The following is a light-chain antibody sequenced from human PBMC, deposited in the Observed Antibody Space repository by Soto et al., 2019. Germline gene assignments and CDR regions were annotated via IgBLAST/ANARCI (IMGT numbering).Light chain of an antibody. CDR1: QSIGSW. J-gene: IGKJ1*01. V-gene: IGKV1-5*03. CDR3: QQYNSNPWT. Sequence: DIQMTQSPLTLSASVGDRVTITCRASQSIGSWLAWYQQKPGKAPKLLIYKASSLEGGVPSRFSGSGSGTEFTLTISSLQPDDFATYYCQQYNSNPWTFGQGTKVEIK. CDR2: KAS.